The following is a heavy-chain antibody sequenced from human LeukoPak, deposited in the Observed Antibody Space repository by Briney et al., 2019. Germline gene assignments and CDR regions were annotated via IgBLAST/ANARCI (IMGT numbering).Heavy chain of an antibody. CDR3: ARVPWSSVTILDY. J-gene: IGHJ4*02. CDR2: IKQDGSEK. Sequence: GGSLRLSCAASEFIFSNYWMSWVRQAPGEGLEWVANIKQDGSEKYYVDSVKGRFTISRDNTKNSLYLQMNSLRAEDTAVYYCARVPWSSVTILDYWGQGTLVTVSS. V-gene: IGHV3-7*01. CDR1: EFIFSNYW. D-gene: IGHD3-10*01.